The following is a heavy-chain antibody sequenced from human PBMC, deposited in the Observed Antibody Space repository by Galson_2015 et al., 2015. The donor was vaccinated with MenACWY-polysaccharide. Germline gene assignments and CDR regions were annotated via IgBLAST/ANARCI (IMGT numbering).Heavy chain of an antibody. CDR3: MRIIARKYTFADS. D-gene: IGHD2-21*01. Sequence: SVKVSCKASGYKFSSYDINWVRQARGQGPEWMGWMNPNSGNTGYAQRFQGRVAMTRDTATSTAYMELRMLRYDDTAVYYCMRIIARKYTFADSWGQGTLVTVSS. V-gene: IGHV1-8*01. CDR2: MNPNSGNT. CDR1: GYKFSSYD. J-gene: IGHJ4*02.